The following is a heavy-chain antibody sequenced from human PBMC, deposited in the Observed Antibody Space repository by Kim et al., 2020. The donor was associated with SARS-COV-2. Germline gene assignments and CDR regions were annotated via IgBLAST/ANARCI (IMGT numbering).Heavy chain of an antibody. J-gene: IGHJ6*02. Sequence: SETLSLTCTVSGGSISSGSYYWSWIRQPAGKGLEWIGRIYTSGSTNYNPSLKSRVTISVDTSKNQFSLKLSSVTAADTAVYYCARGELVVEQWLAQHYYYGMDVWGQGTTVTVSS. V-gene: IGHV4-61*02. D-gene: IGHD6-19*01. CDR3: ARGELVVEQWLAQHYYYGMDV. CDR1: GGSISSGSYY. CDR2: IYTSGST.